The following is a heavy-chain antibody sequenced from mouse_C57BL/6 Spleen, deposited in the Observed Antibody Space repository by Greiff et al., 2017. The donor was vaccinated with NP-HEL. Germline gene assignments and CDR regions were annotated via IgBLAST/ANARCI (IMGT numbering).Heavy chain of an antibody. J-gene: IGHJ2*01. CDR2: IDPETGGT. CDR1: GYTFTDYE. V-gene: IGHV1-15*01. CDR3: TRDPSLDY. Sequence: VKLMESGAELVRPGASVTLSCKASGYTFTDYEMHWVKQTPVHGLEWIGAIDPETGGTAYNQKFKGKAILTADKSSSTAYMELRSLTSEDSAVYYCTRDPSLDYWGQGTTLTVSS.